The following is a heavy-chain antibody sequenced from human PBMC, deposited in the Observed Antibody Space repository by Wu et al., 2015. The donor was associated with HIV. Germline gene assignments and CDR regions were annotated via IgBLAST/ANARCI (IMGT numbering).Heavy chain of an antibody. CDR3: ARVGLMVAVTGYYFDP. CDR2: INPNTGGT. V-gene: IGHV1-2*02. J-gene: IGHJ5*02. D-gene: IGHD6-19*01. CDR1: GYTFANYY. Sequence: QVQLVQSGAEVKKPGASVKVSCKASGYTFANYYMHWVRQAPGQGLEWMGWINPNTGGTSYAQKFQGRVTMTRDASVSTVYMELSRLRSDDTAIYYCARVGLMVAVTGYYFDPWGQGTLVTVSS.